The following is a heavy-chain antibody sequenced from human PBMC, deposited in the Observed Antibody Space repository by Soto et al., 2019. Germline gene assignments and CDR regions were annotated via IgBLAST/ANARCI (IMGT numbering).Heavy chain of an antibody. CDR3: ASGAYYYDSSGYSEGFDP. V-gene: IGHV3-21*01. D-gene: IGHD3-22*01. J-gene: IGHJ5*02. CDR2: ISSSSSYI. Sequence: EVQLVESGGGLVQPGGSLRLSCAASGFTFSSYSMNWVRQAPGKGLEWVSSISSSSSYIYYADSVKGRFTISRDNAKNSLYLQMNSLRAEDTAVYYCASGAYYYDSSGYSEGFDPWGQGTLVTVSS. CDR1: GFTFSSYS.